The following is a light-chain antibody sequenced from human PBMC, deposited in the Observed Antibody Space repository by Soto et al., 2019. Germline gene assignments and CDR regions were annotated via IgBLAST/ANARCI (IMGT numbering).Light chain of an antibody. CDR3: QYYGSSPWT. CDR2: SAF. V-gene: IGKV3-20*01. CDR1: QSVSSNY. Sequence: EMVLTQSPGTLSLSPGERGTLSCRASQSVSSNYLAWYQQKPGQAPRLLIYSAFSRDTGIPDRFSGSGSGTAFTLTISRLEPEDFAVYYCQYYGSSPWTFGQGTKVEIK. J-gene: IGKJ1*01.